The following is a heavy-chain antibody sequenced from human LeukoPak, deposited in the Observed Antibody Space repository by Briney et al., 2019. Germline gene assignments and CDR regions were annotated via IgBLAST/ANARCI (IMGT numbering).Heavy chain of an antibody. CDR2: ISSSSSYI. V-gene: IGHV3-21*01. Sequence: GGSLRLSCAASGFTFSSYSMNWVRQAPGKGLEWVSSISSSSSYIYYADSVKGRFTISRDNAKNSLYLQMNSLRAEDTAVYYCARVNWNYYYMDVWGKGTTVTVSS. CDR3: ARVNWNYYYMDV. D-gene: IGHD1-1*01. J-gene: IGHJ6*03. CDR1: GFTFSSYS.